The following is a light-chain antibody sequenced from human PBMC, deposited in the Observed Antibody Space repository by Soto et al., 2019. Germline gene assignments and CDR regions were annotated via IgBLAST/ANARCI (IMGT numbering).Light chain of an antibody. V-gene: IGKV3-15*01. CDR3: QQYYNWPPWT. CDR2: GAS. J-gene: IGKJ1*01. CDR1: QSVSSN. Sequence: EIVMTQSPATLSVSPGERATLSCRASQSVSSNLAWYQQKPGQAPRLLLYGASARATGIPVRFSGSGSGTEFTLTISSLQSEDFAVYYCQQYYNWPPWTFGQGTKVEIK.